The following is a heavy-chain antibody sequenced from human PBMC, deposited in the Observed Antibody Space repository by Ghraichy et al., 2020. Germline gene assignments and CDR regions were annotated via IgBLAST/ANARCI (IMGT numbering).Heavy chain of an antibody. CDR1: GFTFSSYS. D-gene: IGHD1-26*01. CDR3: ARDGESGSYYPFDF. CDR2: ISRSSSST. V-gene: IGHV3-48*02. Sequence: GESLNISCAASGFTFSSYSMNWVRQAPGKGLEWVSYISRSSSSTFYADSLKGRFTISRDDAKNSLYLQMNSLRDEDTAVYYCARDGESGSYYPFDFWGQGTLVTVSS. J-gene: IGHJ4*02.